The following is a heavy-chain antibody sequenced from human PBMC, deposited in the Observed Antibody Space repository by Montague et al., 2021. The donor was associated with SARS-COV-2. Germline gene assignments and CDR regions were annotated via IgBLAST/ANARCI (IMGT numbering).Heavy chain of an antibody. Sequence: SETLSLTCAISVGSASGYYWAWIRQPPGKGLEWIGYMYYTGTSNYNPSLKSRVSMSIDTSKNHFSLNLTSVAAADTGVYYCARGLGYTSMFRFFDYWGHGAQVTVSS. V-gene: IGHV4-59*02. D-gene: IGHD2-2*02. CDR1: VGSASGYY. CDR2: MYYTGTS. CDR3: ARGLGYTSMFRFFDY. J-gene: IGHJ4*01.